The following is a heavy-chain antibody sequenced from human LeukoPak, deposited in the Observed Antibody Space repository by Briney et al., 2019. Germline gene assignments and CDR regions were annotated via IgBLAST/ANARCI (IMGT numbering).Heavy chain of an antibody. J-gene: IGHJ4*02. CDR1: GYTFTSYG. Sequence: ASVTVSCKASGYTFTSYGISWVRQAPGQGVEWMGWISAYNGNTNYAQKLQGRVTMTTDTSTSTAYMELRSLRSDDTAVYYCASSTWGNYDSSGFDYWGQGTLVTVSS. CDR2: ISAYNGNT. CDR3: ASSTWGNYDSSGFDY. D-gene: IGHD3-22*01. V-gene: IGHV1-18*01.